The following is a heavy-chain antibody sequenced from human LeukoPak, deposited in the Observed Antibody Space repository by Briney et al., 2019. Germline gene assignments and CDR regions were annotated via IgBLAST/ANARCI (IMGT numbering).Heavy chain of an antibody. V-gene: IGHV3-15*01. D-gene: IGHD3-22*01. Sequence: GSLRLSCAASGFTFSNARMSWVRQAPGKGLEWVGRIKSKTDGGTTDYAAPVKGRFTISRDDSKNTLYLQMNSLKTEDTAVYYCTTGAYDSSGYYYLDYWGQGTLVTVSS. CDR1: GFTFSNAR. CDR3: TTGAYDSSGYYYLDY. J-gene: IGHJ4*02. CDR2: IKSKTDGGTT.